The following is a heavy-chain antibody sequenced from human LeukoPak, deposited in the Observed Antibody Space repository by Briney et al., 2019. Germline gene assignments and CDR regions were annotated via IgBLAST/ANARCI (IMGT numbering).Heavy chain of an antibody. CDR3: ARGHYGSYYYYYYYMDV. V-gene: IGHV4-39*07. J-gene: IGHJ6*03. CDR1: GGSISSSSYY. CDR2: IYYSGST. D-gene: IGHD3-10*01. Sequence: SETLSLTCTVSGGSISSSSYYWGWIRQPPGKGLEWIGSIYYSGSTYYNPSLKSRVTISVDTSKNQFSLKLSSVTAADTAVYYCARGHYGSYYYYYYYMDVWGKGTTVTVSS.